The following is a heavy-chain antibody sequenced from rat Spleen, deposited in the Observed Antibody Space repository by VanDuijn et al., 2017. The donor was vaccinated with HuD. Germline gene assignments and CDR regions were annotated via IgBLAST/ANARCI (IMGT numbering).Heavy chain of an antibody. CDR1: GFTFSNYY. D-gene: IGHD1-10*01. CDR3: AKVHNNYYNWFAY. CDR2: ISTGGGST. V-gene: IGHV5-27*01. Sequence: EVQLVESGGGLVQPGRSLKLSCAASGFTFSNYYMAWVRQAPTKGLEWVAYISTGGGSTYYRDSVKGRFTISRDNAKSTLYLQMDSLRSEDTATYYCAKVHNNYYNWFAYWGQGTLVTVSS. J-gene: IGHJ3*01.